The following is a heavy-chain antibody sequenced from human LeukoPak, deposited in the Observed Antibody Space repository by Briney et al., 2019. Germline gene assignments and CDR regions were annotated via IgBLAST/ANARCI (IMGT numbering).Heavy chain of an antibody. J-gene: IGHJ4*02. D-gene: IGHD2-15*01. CDR3: AKQLGYCSDGSCYFPY. Sequence: GGSLRLSCAASGFTFSSSAMSWVRQAPGKGLEWVSAISNNGGYTYYADSEQGRFTISRDNSKSTLCLQMNSLRAEDTAVYYCAKQLGYCSDGSCYFPYWGQGTLVTVSS. CDR1: GFTFSSSA. V-gene: IGHV3-23*01. CDR2: ISNNGGYT.